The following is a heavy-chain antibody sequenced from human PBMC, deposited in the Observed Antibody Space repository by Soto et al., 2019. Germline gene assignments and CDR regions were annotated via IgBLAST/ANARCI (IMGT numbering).Heavy chain of an antibody. CDR1: GFTFSTYW. J-gene: IGHJ6*02. V-gene: IGHV3-74*01. Sequence: EVQLVESGGGLVQPGGSLRLSCAASGFTFSTYWMHWVRQAPGKGLVWVSRINGDGSSTSYADSVKGRFTISRDNAKNPLYLQMNGLRAEDTAVYYCARGYCSGGSCSPGGMDVWGQGTTVTVSS. CDR3: ARGYCSGGSCSPGGMDV. CDR2: INGDGSST. D-gene: IGHD2-15*01.